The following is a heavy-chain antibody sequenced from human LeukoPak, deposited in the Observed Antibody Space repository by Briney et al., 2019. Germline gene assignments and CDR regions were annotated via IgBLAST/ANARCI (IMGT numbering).Heavy chain of an antibody. CDR1: GGSFSGYY. J-gene: IGHJ6*03. Sequence: PSETLSLTCAVYGGSFSGYYWSWIRHPPEKGLESVGEINHSGSTNYNPSLKSRVTISVDTSKNQFSPKLSSVTAADTAASYFARRPAGNYYYYYMDGWGKGTTVTVSS. V-gene: IGHV4-34*01. CDR3: ARRPAGNYYYYYMDG. CDR2: INHSGST. D-gene: IGHD1-1*01.